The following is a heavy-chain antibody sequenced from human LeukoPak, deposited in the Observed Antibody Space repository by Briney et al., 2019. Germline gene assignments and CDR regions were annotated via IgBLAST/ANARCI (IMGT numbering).Heavy chain of an antibody. V-gene: IGHV4-59*12. D-gene: IGHD6-13*01. J-gene: IGHJ3*02. CDR3: ARDEGSSWRLDAFDI. CDR2: IHYSGST. CDR1: GGSISSYY. Sequence: SETLSLTCTVSGGSISSYYWSWIRQPPGKRLEWIGYIHYSGSTNYNPSLRGRVTISLDMSKNQFSLKLSSVTAADTAVYYCARDEGSSWRLDAFDIWGQGTMVTVSS.